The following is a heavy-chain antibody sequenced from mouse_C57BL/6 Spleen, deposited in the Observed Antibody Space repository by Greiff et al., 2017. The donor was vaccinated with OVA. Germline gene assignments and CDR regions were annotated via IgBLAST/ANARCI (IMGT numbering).Heavy chain of an antibody. CDR2: ISYSGST. CDR3: ARYRDYDGDYYAMDY. CDR1: GYSITSDY. V-gene: IGHV3-8*01. Sequence: EVKVVESGPGLAKPSQTLSLTCSVTGYSITSDYWNWIRKFPGNKLEYMGYISYSGSTYYNPSLKSRISITRDTSKNQYYLQLNSVTTEDTATYYCARYRDYDGDYYAMDYWGQGTSVTVSS. D-gene: IGHD2-4*01. J-gene: IGHJ4*01.